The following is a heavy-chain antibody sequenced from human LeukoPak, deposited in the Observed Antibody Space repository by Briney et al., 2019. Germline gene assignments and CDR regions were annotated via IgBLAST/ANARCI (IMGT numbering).Heavy chain of an antibody. CDR3: ARVYYDYVWGSYRPRYYFDY. J-gene: IGHJ4*02. D-gene: IGHD3-16*02. CDR1: GGSFSGYY. Sequence: SETLSLTCAVYGGSFSGYYWSWIRQPPGKGLEWIGEISHSGSTNYNPSLKSRVTMSVDTSKNQFSLKLSSVTAVDTAVYYCARVYYDYVWGSYRPRYYFDYWGQGTLVTVSS. CDR2: ISHSGST. V-gene: IGHV4-34*01.